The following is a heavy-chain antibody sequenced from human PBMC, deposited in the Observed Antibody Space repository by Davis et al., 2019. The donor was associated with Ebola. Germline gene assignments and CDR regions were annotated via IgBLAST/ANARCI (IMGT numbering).Heavy chain of an antibody. D-gene: IGHD3-9*01. CDR2: MKQDGSEK. CDR3: ARDFLSGQVRHYDILTGYYEYYYGMDV. V-gene: IGHV3-7*01. Sequence: GESLKISCAASGFSFSSYWMSWVRQAPGKGPEWVAIMKQDGSEKYYVDSVRGRFTISRDNSKNTLYLQMNSLRAEDTAVYYCARDFLSGQVRHYDILTGYYEYYYGMDVWGQGTTVTVSS. CDR1: GFSFSSYW. J-gene: IGHJ6*02.